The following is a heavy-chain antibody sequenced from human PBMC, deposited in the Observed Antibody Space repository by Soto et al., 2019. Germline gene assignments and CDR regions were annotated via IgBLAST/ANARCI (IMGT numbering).Heavy chain of an antibody. CDR2: ISPYDGNT. Sequence: ASVKVSCKASGYTFSSYGINWVRQAPGQGLEWLGWISPYDGNTKYAQILQGRVSMTTDTSTKTAYMEVRSLRSDDTAVYYCARGGYYDSSGSRNYPYYGMNVWGRGTTVTVSS. J-gene: IGHJ6*02. V-gene: IGHV1-18*01. D-gene: IGHD3-22*01. CDR1: GYTFSSYG. CDR3: ARGGYYDSSGSRNYPYYGMNV.